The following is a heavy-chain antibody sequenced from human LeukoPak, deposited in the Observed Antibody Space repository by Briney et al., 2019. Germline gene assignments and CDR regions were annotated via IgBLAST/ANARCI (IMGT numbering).Heavy chain of an antibody. CDR3: AKSYDSGWYVSDY. Sequence: PGGSLRLSCAASGFTFSTYHTHWVRQAPGKGLEWVAVISYDGSDKYYADSVKGRFSISRDNSKNTLYLQTNSLRAEDTAVYYCAKSYDSGWYVSDYWGQGTLVTVSS. V-gene: IGHV3-30*18. D-gene: IGHD6-19*01. CDR1: GFTFSTYH. CDR2: ISYDGSDK. J-gene: IGHJ4*02.